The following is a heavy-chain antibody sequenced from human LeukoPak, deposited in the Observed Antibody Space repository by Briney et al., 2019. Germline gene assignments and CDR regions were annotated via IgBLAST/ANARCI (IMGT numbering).Heavy chain of an antibody. D-gene: IGHD2-2*01. J-gene: IGHJ4*02. CDR1: GFTFSNAW. V-gene: IGHV3-15*01. CDR3: TTAAMVWGPFDY. CDR2: IKSKTDGGTT. Sequence: PGGSLRLSCAASGFTFSNAWMSWVRQAPGKGLEWVGRIKSKTDGGTTDYAAPVKGRFTISRDDSKNTLYLQMNSLKTEDTAVYYCTTAAMVWGPFDYWGQGTLVTVSS.